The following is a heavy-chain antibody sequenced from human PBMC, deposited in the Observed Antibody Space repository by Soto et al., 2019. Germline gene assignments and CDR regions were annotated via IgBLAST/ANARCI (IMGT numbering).Heavy chain of an antibody. CDR3: SRVDPGETSPFVH. D-gene: IGHD3-10*01. Sequence: QVQLVQSGAEVKKPGASVKVSCKASGYIFTSYYIHWVRQAPGQGLEWMGWINPFDGSRMFAQSFQGRVTVTRDTSTSTVYMEVSSLRSEDTAVYYCSRVDPGETSPFVHWGQGTLVTVSS. CDR1: GYIFTSYY. J-gene: IGHJ4*02. CDR2: INPFDGSR. V-gene: IGHV1-46*03.